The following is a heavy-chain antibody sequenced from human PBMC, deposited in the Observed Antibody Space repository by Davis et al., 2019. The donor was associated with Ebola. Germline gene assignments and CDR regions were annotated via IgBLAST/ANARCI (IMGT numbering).Heavy chain of an antibody. Sequence: MPSETLSLTCAVYGGSFSGYYWSWIRQPPGKGLEWIGEINHSGSTNYNPSLKSRVTISVDTSKNQFSLKLSSVTAADTAVYYCARSFRVTMVRGRFDPWGQGTLVTVSS. V-gene: IGHV4-34*01. CDR3: ARSFRVTMVRGRFDP. CDR2: INHSGST. CDR1: GGSFSGYY. D-gene: IGHD3-10*01. J-gene: IGHJ5*02.